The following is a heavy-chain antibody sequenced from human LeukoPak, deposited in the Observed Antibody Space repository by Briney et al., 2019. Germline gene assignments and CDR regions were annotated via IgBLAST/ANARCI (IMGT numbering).Heavy chain of an antibody. CDR3: ARSRRGYSGYEAADYYYYYGMDV. D-gene: IGHD5-12*01. CDR1: GGTFSSYA. CDR2: IIPIFGTA. V-gene: IGHV1-69*13. Sequence: SVKVSCKASGGTFSSYAISWVRQAPRQGLEWMGGIIPIFGTANYAQKFQGRVTITADESTSTAYMELSSLRSEDTAAYYCARSRRGYSGYEAADYYYYYGMDVWGKGTTVTVSS. J-gene: IGHJ6*04.